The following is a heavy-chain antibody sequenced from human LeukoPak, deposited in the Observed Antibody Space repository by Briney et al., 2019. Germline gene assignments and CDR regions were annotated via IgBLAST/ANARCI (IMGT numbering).Heavy chain of an antibody. J-gene: IGHJ4*02. CDR3: ARQQQLVPFDY. V-gene: IGHV4-39*01. CDR2: IYYSGST. Sequence: SETLSLTCTVSGGSISSYYWSWIRQPPGKGLEWIGSIYYSGSTYYNPSLKSRVTISVDTSKNQFSLKLSSVTAADTAVYYCARQQQLVPFDYWGQGALVTVSS. CDR1: GGSISSYY. D-gene: IGHD6-13*01.